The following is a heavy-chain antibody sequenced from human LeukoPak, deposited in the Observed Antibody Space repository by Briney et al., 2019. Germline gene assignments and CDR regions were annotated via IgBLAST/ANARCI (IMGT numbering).Heavy chain of an antibody. CDR3: ARGGAPYFDWCFDY. CDR2: ISYDGSNK. Sequence: GRSLRLSCAASGFTFSSYAMHWVRQAPGKGLEWVAVISYDGSNKYYADSVKGRFTISRDNAKNSLYLQMSSLRAEDTAIYYCARGGAPYFDWCFDYWGQGTLVTVSS. CDR1: GFTFSSYA. V-gene: IGHV3-30*03. D-gene: IGHD3-9*01. J-gene: IGHJ4*02.